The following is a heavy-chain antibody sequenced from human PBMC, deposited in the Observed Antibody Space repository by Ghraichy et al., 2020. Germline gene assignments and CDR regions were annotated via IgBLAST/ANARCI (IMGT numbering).Heavy chain of an antibody. D-gene: IGHD1-14*01. V-gene: IGHV4-39*01. J-gene: IGHJ4*02. CDR3: ARRRPSSTTFEY. Sequence: SQTLSLTCSVSGVSISSSSYYWGWIRQPPGKGLEWIGSIYYSGSTYYNPSLKSRVTISVDTSKNQFSLKLSSVTAADTAVYYCARRRPSSTTFEYWGQGTLVTVSS. CDR1: GVSISSSSYY. CDR2: IYYSGST.